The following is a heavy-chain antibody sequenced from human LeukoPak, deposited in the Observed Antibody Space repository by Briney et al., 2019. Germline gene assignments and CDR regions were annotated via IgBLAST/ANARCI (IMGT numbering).Heavy chain of an antibody. D-gene: IGHD3-22*01. Sequence: GGSLRLSCAASGFTFSSYAMSWVRQAPGKGLEWVSAISGRGGSTYYADSVKGRFTISRDNSKNTLYLQMNSLRAEDTAVYYCAKTPRGYYDSSGYSYYWGQGTLVTVSS. CDR1: GFTFSSYA. J-gene: IGHJ4*02. V-gene: IGHV3-23*01. CDR2: ISGRGGST. CDR3: AKTPRGYYDSSGYSYY.